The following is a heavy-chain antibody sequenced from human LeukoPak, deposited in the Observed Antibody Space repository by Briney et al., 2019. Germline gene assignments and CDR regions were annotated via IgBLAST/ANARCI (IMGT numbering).Heavy chain of an antibody. D-gene: IGHD3-10*01. CDR2: INPNSGGT. CDR1: GYTSTGYY. J-gene: IGHJ4*02. CDR3: ARDGSYYGSGSYYKADY. Sequence: ASVKVSCKASGYTSTGYYMHWVRQAPGQGLEWMGWINPNSGGTNYAQKFQGRVTMTRDTSTSTAYMELSRLRSDDTAVYYCARDGSYYGSGSYYKADYWGQGTLVTVSS. V-gene: IGHV1-2*02.